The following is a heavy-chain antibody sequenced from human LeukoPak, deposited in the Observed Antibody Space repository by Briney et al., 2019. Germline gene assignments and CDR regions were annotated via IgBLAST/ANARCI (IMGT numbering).Heavy chain of an antibody. CDR2: INAGNGNT. CDR3: ARFTMTRGWFDP. J-gene: IGHJ5*02. D-gene: IGHD3-22*01. Sequence: ASVKVSCKASGYTFTTYAMHWVRQAPGQGLEWMGWINAGNGNTKYSQKFQGRVIITRDTSASKAYMELRSLRSEDTAIYYCARFTMTRGWFDPWGQGTLVIVSS. CDR1: GYTFTTYA. V-gene: IGHV1-3*01.